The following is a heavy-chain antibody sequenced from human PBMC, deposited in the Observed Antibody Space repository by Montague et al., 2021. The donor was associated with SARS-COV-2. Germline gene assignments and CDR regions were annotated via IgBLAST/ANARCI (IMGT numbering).Heavy chain of an antibody. CDR2: IHHGGST. D-gene: IGHD3-10*01. J-gene: IGHJ6*03. CDR1: GGSFSTYS. V-gene: IGHV4-34*01. CDR3: ARLGDGVVPSPILGVGPYYSYYYMDV. Sequence: SETLSLTCAVHGGSFSTYSWNWIRQPPGKGLAWIGEIHHGGSTNYNPSLKSRVTISADTSKNQFSLKLTSVAAADTAVYYCARLGDGVVPSPILGVGPYYSYYYMDVWGKGTTVTVSS.